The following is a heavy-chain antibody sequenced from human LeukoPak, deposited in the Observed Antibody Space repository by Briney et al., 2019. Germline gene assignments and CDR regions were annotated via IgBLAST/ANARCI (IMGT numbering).Heavy chain of an antibody. J-gene: IGHJ5*02. CDR2: IYNSAT. CDR1: GGSISGGEYH. V-gene: IGHV4-30-4*01. CDR3: SYRVNEGGRGS. Sequence: PSETLSLTCTVSGGSISGGEYHWSRIRQPPGKGLEWIGYIYNSATYYNPSLKSRVSTSEDTSNNHFSLKVNSVTAADTAVYCASYRVNEGGRGSWGQGTLVTVSS. D-gene: IGHD2-15*01.